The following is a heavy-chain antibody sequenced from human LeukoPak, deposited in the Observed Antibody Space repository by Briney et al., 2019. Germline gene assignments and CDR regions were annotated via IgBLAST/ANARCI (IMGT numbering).Heavy chain of an antibody. J-gene: IGHJ4*02. CDR1: GFTFSSYA. CDR3: AREGDYDILTGYHRASPFDY. V-gene: IGHV3-30-3*01. Sequence: GGSLRLSCAASGFTFSSYAMHWVRQAPGKGLEWVAVISYDGSNKYYADSVKGRFTISRDNSKNTLYLQMNSLRAEDTAVYYCAREGDYDILTGYHRASPFDYWGQGTLVTVSS. CDR2: ISYDGSNK. D-gene: IGHD3-9*01.